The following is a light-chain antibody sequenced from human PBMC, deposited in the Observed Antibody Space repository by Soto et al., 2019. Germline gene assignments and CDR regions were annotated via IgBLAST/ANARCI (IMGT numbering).Light chain of an antibody. CDR3: LQDYNYPRT. CDR2: AAS. J-gene: IGKJ1*01. Sequence: AIQMTQSPSSLSASVGDRITITCRASQGIRNDLGWYQQKPGKAPNLLIYAASSLQSGVPSRFSGSGSGTDFTLTISSLQPEDFATYYCLQDYNYPRTFGQGTKVEIK. V-gene: IGKV1-6*01. CDR1: QGIRND.